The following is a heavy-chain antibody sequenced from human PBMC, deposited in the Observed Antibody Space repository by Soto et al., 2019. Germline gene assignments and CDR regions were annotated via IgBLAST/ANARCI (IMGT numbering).Heavy chain of an antibody. Sequence: SETVCLTCAVSGGSISSSNWWSWVRQPPGKGLEWIGEIYHSGSTNYNPSLKSRFTISVDKSKNQFSLKLSSVTAADTAVYYCARRYGSAIDYWGQGTLVTVSS. CDR1: GGSISSSNW. J-gene: IGHJ4*02. CDR2: IYHSGST. D-gene: IGHD1-26*01. CDR3: ARRYGSAIDY. V-gene: IGHV4-4*02.